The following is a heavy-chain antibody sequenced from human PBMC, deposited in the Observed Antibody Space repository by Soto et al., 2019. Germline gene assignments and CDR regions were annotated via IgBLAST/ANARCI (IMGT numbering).Heavy chain of an antibody. CDR3: AKDRSPGMDV. CDR1: GFTFSSYG. Sequence: GGSLRLSCSASGFTFSSYGMHWVRQAPGKGLEWVAVISYDGSNKYYADSVKGRFTISRDNSKNTLYLQMNSLRAEDTAVYYCAKDRSPGMDVWGQGTTVTVSS. J-gene: IGHJ6*02. V-gene: IGHV3-30*18. CDR2: ISYDGSNK.